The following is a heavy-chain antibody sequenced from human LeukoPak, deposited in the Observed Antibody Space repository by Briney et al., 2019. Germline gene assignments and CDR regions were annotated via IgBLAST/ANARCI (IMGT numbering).Heavy chain of an antibody. V-gene: IGHV3-21*01. Sequence: GGSLRRSCASSGFTFSRYRMNWVRQAARKGLEWVSSISRSSNYINYADSVKGRFTISRDNDKNSLYLQMNSLRAEDTAVYYCAREGYSYGLDYWGQGTLVTVSS. CDR3: AREGYSYGLDY. D-gene: IGHD5-18*01. CDR1: GFTFSRYR. J-gene: IGHJ4*02. CDR2: ISRSSNYI.